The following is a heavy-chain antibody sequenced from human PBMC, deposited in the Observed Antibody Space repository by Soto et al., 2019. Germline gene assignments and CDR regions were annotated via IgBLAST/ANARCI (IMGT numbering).Heavy chain of an antibody. CDR1: GGSFSGYY. Sequence: SETLSLTCAVYGGSFSGYYWSWIRQPPGKGLEWIGEINHSGSTNYNPSLKSRVTISVDTSKNQFSLKLSSVTAADTAVYYCARGLRRYYYYMDVWGKGTTVTVSS. D-gene: IGHD4-17*01. CDR3: ARGLRRYYYYMDV. V-gene: IGHV4-34*01. CDR2: INHSGST. J-gene: IGHJ6*03.